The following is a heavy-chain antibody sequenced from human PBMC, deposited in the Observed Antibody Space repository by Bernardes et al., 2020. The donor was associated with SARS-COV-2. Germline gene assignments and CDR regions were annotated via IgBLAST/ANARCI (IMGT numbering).Heavy chain of an antibody. CDR1: GFTFSRYS. J-gene: IGHJ4*02. CDR3: ARAEGYSGSH. Sequence: GSLSLSCAASGFTFSRYSMNWVRPAPGKGLEWVSSISSSSSYIYYADSVKGRFTISRDNAKNSLYLQMNSLRAEDTAVYYCARAEGYSGSHWGQGTLVTVSS. CDR2: ISSSSSYI. V-gene: IGHV3-21*01. D-gene: IGHD1-26*01.